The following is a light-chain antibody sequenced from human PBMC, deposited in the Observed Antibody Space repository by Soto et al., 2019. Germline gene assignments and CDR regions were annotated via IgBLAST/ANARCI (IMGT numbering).Light chain of an antibody. CDR1: QSINNK. V-gene: IGKV3-15*01. CDR3: QQYESWFPIT. J-gene: IGKJ5*01. Sequence: EIVLTQSPGTLSASPGDRATVACRASQSINNKLVWYQQKPGQAPRLLMSDAFTSAPGIPARFSGSGSGTDYFLTISSLQAEDFAVYYCQQYESWFPITFGQGTRLEI. CDR2: DAF.